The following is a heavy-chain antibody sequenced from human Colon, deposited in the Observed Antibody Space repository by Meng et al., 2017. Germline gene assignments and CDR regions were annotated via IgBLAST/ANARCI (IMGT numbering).Heavy chain of an antibody. CDR3: ARVQRFCTGGICSNWFDP. V-gene: IGHV4-4*07. CDR2: IYSSGRT. CDR1: GGSMSGYY. Sequence: QVRVPASAPARVKPSETLSLTFTVSGGSMSGYYWNWIRKPAGKGLEWIGHIYSSGRTNYNPSLKSRVTISVDSSKNQFSLNLTSVTAADTAVYFCARVQRFCTGGICSNWFDPWGQGTLVTVSS. J-gene: IGHJ5*02. D-gene: IGHD2-15*01.